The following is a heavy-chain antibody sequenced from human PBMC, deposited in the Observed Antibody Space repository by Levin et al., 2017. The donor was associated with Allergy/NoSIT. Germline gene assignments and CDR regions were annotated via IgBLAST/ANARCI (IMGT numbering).Heavy chain of an antibody. D-gene: IGHD3-10*01. Sequence: SQTLSLTCTVSGGSISSGDYYWSWIRQPPGKGLEWIGYIYYSGSTYYNPSLKSRVTISVDTSKNQFSLKLSSVTAADTAVYYCARDYQPLYGSGDWFDPWGQGTLVTVSS. CDR1: GGSISSGDYY. V-gene: IGHV4-30-4*01. CDR3: ARDYQPLYGSGDWFDP. CDR2: IYYSGST. J-gene: IGHJ5*02.